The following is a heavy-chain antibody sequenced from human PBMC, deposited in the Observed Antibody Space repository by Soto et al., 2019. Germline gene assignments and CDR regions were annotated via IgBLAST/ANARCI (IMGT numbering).Heavy chain of an antibody. J-gene: IGHJ3*02. CDR2: IKPDGGEK. D-gene: IGHD3-22*01. CDR3: ARGDFYDTSGPFSDAFDI. CDR1: GFTFSTSW. Sequence: GGSLRLSCAASGFTFSTSWMSWVRQAPGKGLEWVANIKPDGGEKWYVDSVRGRFTISRDNAKNSLFLQMNSLRAEDTAVYYCARGDFYDTSGPFSDAFDIWGQGTMVTVSS. V-gene: IGHV3-7*04.